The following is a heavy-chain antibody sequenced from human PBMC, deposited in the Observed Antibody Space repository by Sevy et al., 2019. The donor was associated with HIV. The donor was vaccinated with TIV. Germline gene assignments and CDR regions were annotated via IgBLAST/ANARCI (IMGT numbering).Heavy chain of an antibody. J-gene: IGHJ5*02. V-gene: IGHV3-23*01. CDR2: ISGSGGST. Sequence: GESLKISCAASGFTFSSYAMSWVRQAPGKGLEWVSAISGSGGSTYYADSVKGRFTISRDNSKNTLYLQMNSLRAEDTAVYYCAKDRGEGGENWFDPWGQGTLVTVSS. D-gene: IGHD3-16*01. CDR1: GFTFSSYA. CDR3: AKDRGEGGENWFDP.